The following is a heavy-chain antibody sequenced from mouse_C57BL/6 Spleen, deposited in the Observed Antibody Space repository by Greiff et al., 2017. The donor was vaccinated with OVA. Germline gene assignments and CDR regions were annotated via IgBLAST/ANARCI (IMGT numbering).Heavy chain of an antibody. CDR1: GYTFTSYW. V-gene: IGHV1-64*01. CDR2: IHPNSGST. J-gene: IGHJ2*01. CDR3: ARGTTVVASIDY. Sequence: QVQLQQPGAELVKPGASVKLSCKASGYTFTSYWMHWVKQRPGQGLEWIGMIHPNSGSTNYNEKFKGKATLTVDKSSSTAYMQLSSLTSEDSAVYYCARGTTVVASIDYWGQGTTLTVSS. D-gene: IGHD1-1*01.